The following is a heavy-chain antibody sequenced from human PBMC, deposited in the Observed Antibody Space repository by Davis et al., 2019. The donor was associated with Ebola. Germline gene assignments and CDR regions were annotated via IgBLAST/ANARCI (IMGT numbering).Heavy chain of an antibody. Sequence: GGSLRLSCVGFGFIFGDYAMTWVRQAPGKGLEWVANIKQDGSEKYYVDSVKGRFTISRDNAKNSLYLQMNSLRADDTAVYYCARGPSTGNSFSYWGQGTLVTVSS. V-gene: IGHV3-7*01. CDR1: GFIFGDYA. J-gene: IGHJ4*02. CDR2: IKQDGSEK. CDR3: ARGPSTGNSFSY. D-gene: IGHD6-13*01.